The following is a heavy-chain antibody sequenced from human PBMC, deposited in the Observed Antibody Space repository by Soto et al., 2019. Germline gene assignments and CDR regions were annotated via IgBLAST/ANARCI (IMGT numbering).Heavy chain of an antibody. Sequence: SETLSLTCAVSGGSISSGSYSWSWIRQPPGKGLEWIGYIYHSGSTYYNPSLKSRVTISVDRSKNQFSLKLSSVTAADTAVYYCARALAAAGYAFDIWGQGTMVTVSS. J-gene: IGHJ3*02. V-gene: IGHV4-30-2*01. D-gene: IGHD6-13*01. CDR3: ARALAAAGYAFDI. CDR1: GGSISSGSYS. CDR2: IYHSGST.